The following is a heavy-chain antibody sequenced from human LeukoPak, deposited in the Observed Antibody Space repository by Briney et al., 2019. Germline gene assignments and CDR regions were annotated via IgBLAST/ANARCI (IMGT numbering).Heavy chain of an antibody. Sequence: SETLSLTCTVSGGSISSYYWSWIRQPPGKGLEWIGYIYYSGSTNYNPSLKSRVTISVDTSKNQFSLKLSSVTAADTAVYYCARQSGYSYGPLVQYYYYGMDVWGQGTTVTVSS. D-gene: IGHD5-18*01. CDR2: IYYSGST. J-gene: IGHJ6*02. CDR3: ARQSGYSYGPLVQYYYYGMDV. V-gene: IGHV4-59*08. CDR1: GGSISSYY.